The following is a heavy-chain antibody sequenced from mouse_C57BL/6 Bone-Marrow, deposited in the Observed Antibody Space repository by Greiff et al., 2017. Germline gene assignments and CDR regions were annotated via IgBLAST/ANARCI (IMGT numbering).Heavy chain of an antibody. CDR1: GYTFTSYW. Sequence: QVQLQQPGAELVRPGTSVKLSCKASGYTFTSYWMHWVKQRPGQGLEWIGVIDPSDSYTNYNQKFKGKATLTVDTSSSTAYMQRSSLTSEDSAVYYCARSRRDYAMEYWGQGTSVTVAA. V-gene: IGHV1-59*01. CDR2: IDPSDSYT. CDR3: ARSRRDYAMEY. J-gene: IGHJ4*01.